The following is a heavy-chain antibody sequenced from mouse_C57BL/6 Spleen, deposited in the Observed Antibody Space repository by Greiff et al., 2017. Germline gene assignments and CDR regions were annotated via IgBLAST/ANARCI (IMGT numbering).Heavy chain of an antibody. CDR1: GYSFTSYY. D-gene: IGHD1-1*01. CDR2: IYPGSGNT. CDR3: TRGRGRYFDY. V-gene: IGHV1-66*01. J-gene: IGHJ2*01. Sequence: QVQLQQSGAELVKPGASVKISCKASGYSFTSYYIHGVKQRPGQGLEWIGWIYPGSGNTKYNEKCKGKATLSSDTSSSTAYMRLSSLASEDFAVYYCTRGRGRYFDYWGQGTTLTVSS.